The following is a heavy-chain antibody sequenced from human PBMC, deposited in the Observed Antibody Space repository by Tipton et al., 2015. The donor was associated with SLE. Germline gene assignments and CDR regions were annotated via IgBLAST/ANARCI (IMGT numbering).Heavy chain of an antibody. V-gene: IGHV3-30*04. CDR2: IRSDGRNK. D-gene: IGHD6-19*01. CDR3: ARDQRSSGWYGQPDY. Sequence: SLRLSCAASGFTFSSYAMHWVRQAPGKGLEWVAFIRSDGRNKNYADSVKGRFTISRDNSKNTLYLQMNSLRVEDTAVYYCARDQRSSGWYGQPDYWGQGTLVTVSS. J-gene: IGHJ4*02. CDR1: GFTFSSYA.